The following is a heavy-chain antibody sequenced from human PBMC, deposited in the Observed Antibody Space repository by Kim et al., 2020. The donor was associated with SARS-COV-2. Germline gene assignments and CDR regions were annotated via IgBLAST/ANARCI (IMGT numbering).Heavy chain of an antibody. CDR1: GFTFSSYA. J-gene: IGHJ4*02. V-gene: IGHV3-30*04. CDR2: IAYDGSNK. CDR3: ARVNGFGEFYFDY. D-gene: IGHD3-10*01. Sequence: GGSLRLSCAASGFTFSSYAMHWVRQAPGKGLGWVAVIAYDGSNKYYADSVKGRFTISRDNSKNTLYLQMNSLRAEDKAVYYCARVNGFGEFYFDYWGQGTLVTVSS.